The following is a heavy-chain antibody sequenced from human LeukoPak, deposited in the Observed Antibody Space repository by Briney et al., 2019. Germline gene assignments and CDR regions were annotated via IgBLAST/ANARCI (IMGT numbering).Heavy chain of an antibody. Sequence: SETLSLTCTVSNYSINNSSYWGWIRQPPGKGLEWIATVYHIGTTFYNPSLKSRVTISADVSRNVLSLRLTSVTAADTAFYFCTRGQNLYRWGQGTLLVVSS. V-gene: IGHV4-38-2*02. CDR3: TRGQNLYR. CDR1: NYSINNSSY. J-gene: IGHJ4*02. CDR2: VYHIGTT. D-gene: IGHD3-16*02.